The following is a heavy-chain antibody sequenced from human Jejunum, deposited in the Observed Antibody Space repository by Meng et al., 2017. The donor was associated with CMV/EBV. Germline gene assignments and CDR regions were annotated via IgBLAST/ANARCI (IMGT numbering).Heavy chain of an antibody. J-gene: IGHJ4*02. D-gene: IGHD3-3*01. V-gene: IGHV3-7*02. CDR3: VKDFAWSIDF. CDR1: GFTFSNYW. CDR2: IKPDGSEK. Sequence: VQLVEAGGGLGQPGGSLRFSCAGSGFTFSNYWMGWVRQPPGKGLEWVANIKPDGSEKYYADSMKGRFTISRDNTKNTVSLEMNSLRVEDTALYYCVKDFAWSIDFWGQGVLVTVSS.